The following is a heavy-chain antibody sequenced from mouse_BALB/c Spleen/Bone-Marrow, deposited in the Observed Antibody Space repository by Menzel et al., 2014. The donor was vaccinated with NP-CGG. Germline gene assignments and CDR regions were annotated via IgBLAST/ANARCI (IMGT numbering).Heavy chain of an antibody. J-gene: IGHJ3*01. CDR1: GFTFSSYG. V-gene: IGHV5-6-3*01. CDR2: INSNGGST. Sequence: EVMLVESGGVLVQPGGSLKISCAASGFTFSSYGMSWVRQTPDKRLDLVATINSNGGSTYYPDSVKGRFTISRDNAKNTLYLQMSSLKSEDTAMYYCGRDNYYDYDGFAYWGQGTLVTVSA. D-gene: IGHD2-4*01. CDR3: GRDNYYDYDGFAY.